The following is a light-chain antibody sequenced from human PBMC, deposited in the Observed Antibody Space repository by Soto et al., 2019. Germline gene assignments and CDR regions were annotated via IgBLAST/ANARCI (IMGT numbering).Light chain of an antibody. J-gene: IGLJ2*01. Sequence: QSVLTQPPSASGSPGQSVTLSCTGTSSDVGGYKYVSWYQQHPGKAPKLLIFEVTRRPSGVPDRFSGSKSGNTASLTVSGLRAEDEADYFCSSYAGSNNLVFGGGTKVTVL. CDR1: SSDVGGYKY. CDR2: EVT. CDR3: SSYAGSNNLV. V-gene: IGLV2-8*01.